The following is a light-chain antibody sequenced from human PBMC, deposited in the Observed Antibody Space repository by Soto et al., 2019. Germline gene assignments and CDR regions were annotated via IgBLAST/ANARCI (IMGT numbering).Light chain of an antibody. CDR1: QSVSSN. J-gene: IGKJ2*01. V-gene: IGKV3-15*01. CDR2: GAS. CDR3: QQYNNWPPYT. Sequence: IVMTQSPATLSVSPGERATLSCRASQSVSSNLAWYQQKPGQAPRLLSYGASTRATGIPARFSGSGSGTEFTLTISSLQSEDFAVYYWQQYNNWPPYTFGQGTKLEIK.